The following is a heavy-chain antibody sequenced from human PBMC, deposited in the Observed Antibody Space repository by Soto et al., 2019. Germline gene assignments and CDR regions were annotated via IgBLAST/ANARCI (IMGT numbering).Heavy chain of an antibody. CDR3: ARDWAAAGSFDY. D-gene: IGHD6-13*01. Sequence: QVQLVQSGDEVKKPGASVKVSCKASGYTFTSYGISWVRQAPGQGLEWMGWISAYNGNTNYAKKLQGRVTRTTDTSTSTVYMELRSLRYNDTSVYYCARDWAAAGSFDYWGQGTLVTVSS. V-gene: IGHV1-18*01. J-gene: IGHJ4*02. CDR1: GYTFTSYG. CDR2: ISAYNGNT.